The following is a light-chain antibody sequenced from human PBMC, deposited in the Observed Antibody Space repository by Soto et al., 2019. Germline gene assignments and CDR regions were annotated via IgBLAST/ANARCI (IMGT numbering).Light chain of an antibody. V-gene: IGLV2-11*01. CDR1: SSDVGAYNY. CDR3: CSFAGGFTFV. Sequence: QSVLTQPRSVSGSPGQSVTISCAGTSSDVGAYNYVSWFQQHPGEAPKVIIYDVNKRPSGVPDRFSGSKSGNTASLTISGLQAEDEADYYCCSFAGGFTFVFGTGTKV. J-gene: IGLJ1*01. CDR2: DVN.